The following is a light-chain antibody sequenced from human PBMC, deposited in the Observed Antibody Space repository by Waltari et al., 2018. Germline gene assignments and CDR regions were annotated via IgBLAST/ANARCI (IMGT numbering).Light chain of an antibody. J-gene: IGLJ1*01. CDR2: KDS. Sequence: SYELTQPPSVSVSPGQTATITCSGDALSNQYPSWYQQKSGQAPMLVIYKDSARPSGIPERFSGSTSGTTATLTISGVRAEDEADYYCQSADMSGSYVFGTGTQVIVL. V-gene: IGLV3-25*03. CDR3: QSADMSGSYV. CDR1: ALSNQY.